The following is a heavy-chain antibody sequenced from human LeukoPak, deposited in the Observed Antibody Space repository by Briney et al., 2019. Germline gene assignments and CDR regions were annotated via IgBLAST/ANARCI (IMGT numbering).Heavy chain of an antibody. Sequence: ASVKVSCKASGYTFTGYYMHWVRRAPGQGLEWMGWINPNSGGTNYAQKFQGRVTMTRDTSISTAYMELSRLRSDDTAVYYCARVACSGGRCHELYFDYWGQGTLVTVSS. CDR2: INPNSGGT. V-gene: IGHV1-2*02. D-gene: IGHD2-15*01. CDR3: ARVACSGGRCHELYFDY. J-gene: IGHJ4*02. CDR1: GYTFTGYY.